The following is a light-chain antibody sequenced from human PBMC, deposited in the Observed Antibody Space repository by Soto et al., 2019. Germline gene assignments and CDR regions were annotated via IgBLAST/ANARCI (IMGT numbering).Light chain of an antibody. CDR1: GSDVGGYDY. CDR2: EVI. J-gene: IGLJ3*02. Sequence: QSALTQPASVSGSPGQSITISCTGSGSDVGGYDYVSWFQQHPGRAPKLLIYEVITRPSGVSTRFSGSKSANTASLTISGLQPEDEADFYCSSFTSSRTWVFGGGTKVTVL. V-gene: IGLV2-14*01. CDR3: SSFTSSRTWV.